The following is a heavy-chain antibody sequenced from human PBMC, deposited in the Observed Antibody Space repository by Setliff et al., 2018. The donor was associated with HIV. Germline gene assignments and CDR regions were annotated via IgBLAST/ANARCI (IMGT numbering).Heavy chain of an antibody. CDR3: AKDWRYDILTGKPPSDD. J-gene: IGHJ4*02. V-gene: IGHV3-33*06. D-gene: IGHD3-9*01. CDR1: GFTFSTYG. CDR2: IWYDGSNQ. Sequence: GGSLRLSCAASGFTFSTYGMHWVRQAPGKGLEWLAVIWYDGSNQYYADSVKGRFTTSRDNSRNTQYLQMNSLSVEDTAVYYCAKDWRYDILTGKPPSDDWGQGTLVTVSS.